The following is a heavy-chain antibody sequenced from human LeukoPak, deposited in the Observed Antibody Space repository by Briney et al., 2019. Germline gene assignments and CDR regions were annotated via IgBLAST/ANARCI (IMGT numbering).Heavy chain of an antibody. V-gene: IGHV4-59*08. Sequence: KPSETLSHTRTVSGGSISTYYWSWIRQPPGKGLECLGFIFHTGTTNYNPSLKSRVTISVDTSKNQFSLKLSSVTAADTAIYYCARTYCSTNACPFDHWGQGTLVTVSS. CDR2: IFHTGTT. CDR1: GGSISTYY. CDR3: ARTYCSTNACPFDH. D-gene: IGHD2-2*01. J-gene: IGHJ4*02.